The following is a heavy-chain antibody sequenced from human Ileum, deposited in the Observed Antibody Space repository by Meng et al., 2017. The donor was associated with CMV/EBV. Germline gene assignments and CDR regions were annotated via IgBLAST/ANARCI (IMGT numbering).Heavy chain of an antibody. V-gene: IGHV4-39*07. CDR2: VYYSGTT. J-gene: IGHJ4*02. CDR1: GGSPTSSTYY. Sequence: QLQLQESCPVLVNPSATPSLTCTASGGSPTSSTYYWGWIRQPPGKGLEWIGGVYYSGTTYYNPSLKSRVNMSIDTSKNRFSLKLSSATAADTAVYYCARNVGFYSSQIAYWGQGALVTVSS. D-gene: IGHD3-3*01. CDR3: ARNVGFYSSQIAY.